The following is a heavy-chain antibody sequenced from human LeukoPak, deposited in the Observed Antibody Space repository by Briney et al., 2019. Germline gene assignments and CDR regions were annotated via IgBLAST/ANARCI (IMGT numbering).Heavy chain of an antibody. Sequence: GRSLRLSCAASGFTFSSYGMHWVRQAPGKGLEWVGVIWYDGSNKYYADSVKGRFTISRDNSKNTLYLQMNSLRAEDTAVYYCAKPATYYYDSSGYYLDYWGQGTLVTVSS. CDR3: AKPATYYYDSSGYYLDY. V-gene: IGHV3-33*06. D-gene: IGHD3-22*01. J-gene: IGHJ4*02. CDR1: GFTFSSYG. CDR2: IWYDGSNK.